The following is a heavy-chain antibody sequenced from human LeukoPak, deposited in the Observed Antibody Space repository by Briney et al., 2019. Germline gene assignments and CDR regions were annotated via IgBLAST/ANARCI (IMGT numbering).Heavy chain of an antibody. D-gene: IGHD6-6*01. V-gene: IGHV4-30-4*01. CDR2: IYYSGST. CDR1: GGSISSGDYY. Sequence: SQTLSLTCTVSGGSISSGDYYWSWIRQPPGKGLEWIGYIYYSGSTNYNPSLKSRVTISVDTSKNQFSLKLSSVTAADTAVYYCARSRWASIAAPWGLFDYWGQGTLVTVSS. J-gene: IGHJ4*02. CDR3: ARSRWASIAAPWGLFDY.